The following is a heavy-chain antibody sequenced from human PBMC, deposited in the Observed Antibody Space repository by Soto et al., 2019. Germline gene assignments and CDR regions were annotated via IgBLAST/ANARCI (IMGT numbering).Heavy chain of an antibody. Sequence: ASVKVSCKASGYTFTSYYMHWVRQAPGQGLEWMGIINPSGGSTSYAQKFQGRVTMTRDTSTSTVHMELSSLRSEDTAVYYCAREDNTDYVWGSYRPNRFDYWGQGTLVTVSS. D-gene: IGHD3-16*02. CDR1: GYTFTSYY. J-gene: IGHJ4*02. CDR3: AREDNTDYVWGSYRPNRFDY. CDR2: INPSGGST. V-gene: IGHV1-46*01.